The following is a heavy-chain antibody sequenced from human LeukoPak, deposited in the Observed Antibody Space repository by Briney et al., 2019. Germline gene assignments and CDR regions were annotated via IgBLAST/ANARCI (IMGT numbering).Heavy chain of an antibody. CDR2: INPNSGAT. V-gene: IGHV1-2*02. CDR3: ARGGDYADFVRYWFGP. J-gene: IGHJ5*02. CDR1: GYTFTAYY. Sequence: ASVKVSCKTSGYTFTAYYIHWVRQAPGQGPEWVGWINPNSGATKSAQRFQGRVTMTTDTSITTAYMELTSLTSDDTAIYYCARGGDYADFVRYWFGPWGQGALVIVSS. D-gene: IGHD4-17*01.